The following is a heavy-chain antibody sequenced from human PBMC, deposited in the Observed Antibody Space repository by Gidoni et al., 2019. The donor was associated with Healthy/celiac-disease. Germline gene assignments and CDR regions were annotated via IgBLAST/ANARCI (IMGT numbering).Heavy chain of an antibody. D-gene: IGHD5-18*01. V-gene: IGHV3-7*03. CDR1: GLPLRYYW. CDR3: ARVIQLWLRGSLYFDY. CDR2: IKQDESEK. Sequence: EVQLVESGGGLVQPGGSLRRSCGASGLPLRYYWMSWVRQAEGKGLEWVPNIKQDESEKCYVDSVKGQFTIARDNAKNSLYLQMNSLRAEDTAVYYCARVIQLWLRGSLYFDYWGQGTLVTVSS. J-gene: IGHJ4*02.